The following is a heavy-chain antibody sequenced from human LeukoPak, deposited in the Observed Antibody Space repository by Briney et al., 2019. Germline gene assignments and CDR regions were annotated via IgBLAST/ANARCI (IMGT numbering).Heavy chain of an antibody. V-gene: IGHV4-4*07. CDR2: ISRSGST. CDR3: ARDADYSTWFDP. CDR1: GGSISNYY. J-gene: IGHJ5*02. D-gene: IGHD2-15*01. Sequence: SETLSLTCTVSGGSISNYYWSWIRQPAGKGLEWIGRISRSGSTNYNPSLRSRVTISVDTSNNQFSLKLNSLTAADTAVYYCARDADYSTWFDPWGQGTLVTVSS.